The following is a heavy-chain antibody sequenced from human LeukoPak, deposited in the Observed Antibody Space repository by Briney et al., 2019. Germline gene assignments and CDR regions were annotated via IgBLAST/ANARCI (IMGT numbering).Heavy chain of an antibody. CDR1: GGSFSGYY. CDR2: INHSGST. D-gene: IGHD3-16*01. Sequence: SETLSLTCAVYGGSFSGYYWSWIRQPPGKGLEWIGEINHSGSTNYNPSLESRVTISVDTSKDQFSLKLSSVTAADTAVYYCAREGRGSHSGYWGQGTLVTVSS. J-gene: IGHJ4*02. CDR3: AREGRGSHSGY. V-gene: IGHV4-34*01.